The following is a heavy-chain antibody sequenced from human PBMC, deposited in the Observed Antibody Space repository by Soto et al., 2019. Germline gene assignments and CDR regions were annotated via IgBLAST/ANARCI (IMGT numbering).Heavy chain of an antibody. CDR1: GFTFSTYW. Sequence: EVQLVESGGGLVQPGGSLRLSCAASGFTFSTYWMSWVRQAPGKGLEWVANIKQDGGEKYYLDSVKGRFTISRDNAKNSLYLQMNSLRAEDTAVYYCARETSAAWPSFLDYWGQGTLVTVSS. CDR3: ARETSAAWPSFLDY. CDR2: IKQDGGEK. D-gene: IGHD3-10*01. V-gene: IGHV3-7*01. J-gene: IGHJ4*02.